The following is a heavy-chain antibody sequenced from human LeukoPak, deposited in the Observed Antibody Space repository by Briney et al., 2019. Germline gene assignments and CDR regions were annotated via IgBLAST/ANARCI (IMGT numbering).Heavy chain of an antibody. D-gene: IGHD3-10*01. J-gene: IGHJ4*02. CDR2: MNPNSGNT. CDR1: GYTFTSYD. Sequence: ASVKVSCKASGYTFTSYDINWVRQATGQGLEGMGWMNPNSGNTGYAQKFQGRVTITRNTSISTAYMELNSLRAEDTAVYYCARAKPKNMVRGLIMRRGSRYYFDYWGQGTLVTVSS. V-gene: IGHV1-8*03. CDR3: ARAKPKNMVRGLIMRRGSRYYFDY.